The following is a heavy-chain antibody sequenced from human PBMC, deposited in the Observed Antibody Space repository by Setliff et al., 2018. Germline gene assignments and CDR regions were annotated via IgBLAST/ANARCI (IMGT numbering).Heavy chain of an antibody. CDR3: IVNMVRPVTGLDS. V-gene: IGHV1-46*01. CDR1: GHSLTSNH. Sequence: ASVKVSCKASGHSLTSNHFHWGRQAPGKGLEWMGTINPNDGYTIYAPAFQGRVAMTTDTSTGTAYMGLSGLTSADTAIYYCIVNMVRPVTGLDSWGPGTLVTVPQ. J-gene: IGHJ4*02. CDR2: INPNDGYT. D-gene: IGHD2-15*01.